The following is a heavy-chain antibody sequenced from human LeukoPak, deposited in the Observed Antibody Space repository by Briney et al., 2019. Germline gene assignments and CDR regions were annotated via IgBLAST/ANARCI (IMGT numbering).Heavy chain of an antibody. CDR3: ARMEAATYKVDY. V-gene: IGHV4-39*01. CDR1: GGSISSSDYY. Sequence: SETLSLTCTVSGGSISSSDYYWGWIRQPPGKGLEWIGSIYYSGRTYYNPSLKSRVTISVDTSKNQFSLKLNSVTAADTAVYYCARMEAATYKVDYWGQGTLVTVSS. CDR2: IYYSGRT. D-gene: IGHD2-15*01. J-gene: IGHJ4*02.